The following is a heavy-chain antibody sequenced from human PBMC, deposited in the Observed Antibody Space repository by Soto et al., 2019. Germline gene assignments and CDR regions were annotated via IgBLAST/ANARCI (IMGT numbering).Heavy chain of an antibody. V-gene: IGHV1-69*13. D-gene: IGHD1-1*01. CDR1: GGTFSSYA. CDR3: AREVEMATTGFDY. Sequence: SAKVSSKASGGTFSSYAISWVRQAPGQGLEWMGGIIPIFGTADYAQKFQGRVTITADESTSTAYMELSSLRSEEAAVYYCAREVEMATTGFDYWGQGTLDAVSS. J-gene: IGHJ4*02. CDR2: IIPIFGTA.